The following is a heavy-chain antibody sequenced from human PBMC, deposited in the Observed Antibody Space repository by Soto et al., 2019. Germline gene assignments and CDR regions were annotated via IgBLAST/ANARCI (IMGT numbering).Heavy chain of an antibody. CDR2: IYYSGST. J-gene: IGHJ4*02. Sequence: PSETLSLTCTVSGGSISSYYWSWIRQPPGKGLEWIGYIYYSGSTNYNPSLKSRVTISVDTSKNQFSLKLSSVTAADTAVYYCARGSDYDLWSGPEGYFDYWGQGTLVTVSS. V-gene: IGHV4-59*01. CDR3: ARGSDYDLWSGPEGYFDY. CDR1: GGSISSYY. D-gene: IGHD3-3*01.